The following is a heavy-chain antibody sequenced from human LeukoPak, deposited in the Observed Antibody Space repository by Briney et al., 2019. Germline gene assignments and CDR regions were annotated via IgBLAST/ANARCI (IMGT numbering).Heavy chain of an antibody. V-gene: IGHV4-39*01. CDR2: IYYSGST. D-gene: IGHD3-22*01. Sequence: SETLSLTCTVSGGSISSSSYYWGWIRQPPGKGLEWIGRIYYSGSTHHNPSLKSRVTISVDTSKNEFSLKMSSVTAADTAVYYCARQGHYDRSLTVDEAFDIWGQGTMVTVSS. CDR3: ARQGHYDRSLTVDEAFDI. CDR1: GGSISSSSYY. J-gene: IGHJ3*02.